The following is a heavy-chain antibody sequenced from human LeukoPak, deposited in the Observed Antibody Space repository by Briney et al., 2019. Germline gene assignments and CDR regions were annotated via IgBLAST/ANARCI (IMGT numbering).Heavy chain of an antibody. Sequence: GGSLRLSCAASGFTFSSYAMHWVRQAPGKGLEWVAVISYDGSNKYYADSVKGRFTISRDNSKSTLYLQKNSLRAEHTAIHYCATIELITIVRFGDHDAFDIWGQGTMVTVSS. CDR2: ISYDGSNK. D-gene: IGHD3-16*01. CDR1: GFTFSSYA. CDR3: ATIELITIVRFGDHDAFDI. J-gene: IGHJ3*02. V-gene: IGHV3-30*04.